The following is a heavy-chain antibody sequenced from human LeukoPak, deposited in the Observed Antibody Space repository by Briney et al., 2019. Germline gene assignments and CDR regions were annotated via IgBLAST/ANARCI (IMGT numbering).Heavy chain of an antibody. V-gene: IGHV3-23*01. J-gene: IGHJ4*02. CDR1: GFTFSNYA. Sequence: GGSLRLSCAASGFTFSNYAMTWVRQAPGKGLEWVSGISGSGGSTYYADSVRGRFTISRDNSKNTLYLQMNSLRAEDTAVYYCAKDRGGNYLFYLDYWGQGTLVTVSS. CDR3: AKDRGGNYLFYLDY. CDR2: ISGSGGST. D-gene: IGHD1-26*01.